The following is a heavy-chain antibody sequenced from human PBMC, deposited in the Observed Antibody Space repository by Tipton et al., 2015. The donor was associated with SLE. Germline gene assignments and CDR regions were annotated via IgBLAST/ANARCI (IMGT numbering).Heavy chain of an antibody. CDR2: IYYSGST. CDR1: GGSVSSGSYY. J-gene: IGHJ4*02. V-gene: IGHV4-39*07. D-gene: IGHD2-8*01. CDR3: VRLRSKVLIDY. Sequence: TLSLTCTVTGGSVSSGSYYWAWIRQPPGKGPEWIGTIYYSGSTYYYPSLKRRNTLSVDTSKNQFSLEVRSVTAADTAVYYCVRLRSKVLIDYWGQGTLVTVSS.